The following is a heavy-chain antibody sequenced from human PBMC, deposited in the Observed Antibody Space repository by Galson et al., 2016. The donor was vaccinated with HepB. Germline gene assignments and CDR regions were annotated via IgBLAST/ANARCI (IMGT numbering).Heavy chain of an antibody. D-gene: IGHD2/OR15-2a*01. J-gene: IGHJ4*02. Sequence: SETLSLTCAVSGVSITSSDWWSWVRQPPGQGLEWIGQIFHSGRVNYTPSLASRVTISIDTSNHHFSLRLTSVTAADTALYYCARQYWGGPSDYWGQGTLVTVSS. V-gene: IGHV4-4*02. CDR3: ARQYWGGPSDY. CDR1: GVSITSSDW. CDR2: IFHSGRV.